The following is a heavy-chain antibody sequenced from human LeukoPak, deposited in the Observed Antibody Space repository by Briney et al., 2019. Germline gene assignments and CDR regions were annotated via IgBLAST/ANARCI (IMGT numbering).Heavy chain of an antibody. Sequence: GGSLRLSCAASGFTFSSYAMSWVRQAPGKGLEWVSGISGSGGSTDYADSVKGRFTISRDNSKNTLYLQMNSLRAEDTAVYYCAKTRSGYDWLFDYWGQGTLVTVSS. D-gene: IGHD5-12*01. V-gene: IGHV3-23*01. CDR3: AKTRSGYDWLFDY. CDR1: GFTFSSYA. J-gene: IGHJ4*02. CDR2: ISGSGGST.